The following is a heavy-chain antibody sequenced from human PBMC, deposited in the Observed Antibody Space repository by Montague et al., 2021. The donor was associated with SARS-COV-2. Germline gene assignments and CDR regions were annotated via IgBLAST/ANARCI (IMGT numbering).Heavy chain of an antibody. CDR1: GTSFSGYY. V-gene: IGHV4-34*01. CDR3: AGLRDGVVPSPILGVGPYYSYYYMDV. J-gene: IGHJ6*03. CDR2: INHGGST. Sequence: SETLSLTCAVHGTSFSGYYWNWIRQPPGKGLEWIGEINHGGSTKYSPSLKSRLTIPADTSKNQFSLKLTSVAAADTAVYYYAGLRDGVVPSPILGVGPYYSYYYMDVWGRGTTVTVSS. D-gene: IGHD3-10*01.